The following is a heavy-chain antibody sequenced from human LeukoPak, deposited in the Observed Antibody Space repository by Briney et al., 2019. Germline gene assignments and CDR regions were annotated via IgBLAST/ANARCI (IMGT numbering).Heavy chain of an antibody. CDR3: AKEELPNYY. Sequence: GGSLRLSCAVSGFSLSRNAMCWVRQAPGKGLEWVSAISLNGDSTYYADSVQGRFTISRDTSKNTLFLQMDTLRVEDTATYYCAKEELPNYYWGRGTLVAVSS. V-gene: IGHV3-23*01. D-gene: IGHD1-7*01. J-gene: IGHJ4*02. CDR2: ISLNGDST. CDR1: GFSLSRNA.